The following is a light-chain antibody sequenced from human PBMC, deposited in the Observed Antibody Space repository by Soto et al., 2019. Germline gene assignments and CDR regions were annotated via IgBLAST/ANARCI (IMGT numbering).Light chain of an antibody. V-gene: IGKV1-39*01. CDR2: GAS. J-gene: IGKJ2*01. Sequence: DIQMTQSPYSLSASVGDRVTITCRASQSISSNLNWYQQKPGKAPKLLIYGASSLQSGVPSRFSGSGSGTDFTLIISSLQPEDFATYSCQQSYITPRTFGPGTKLEIK. CDR3: QQSYITPRT. CDR1: QSISSN.